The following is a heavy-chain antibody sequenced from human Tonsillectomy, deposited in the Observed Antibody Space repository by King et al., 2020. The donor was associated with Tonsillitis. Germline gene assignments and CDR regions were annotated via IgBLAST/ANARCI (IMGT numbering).Heavy chain of an antibody. J-gene: IGHJ4*02. Sequence: VQLVESRGGLVQPGGSLKLSCAASGFTFSGSAMHWVRQASGKGLEWVGRIRSKANSYATAYAASGKGRVTNSRDDSKNTAYLQMNSLKTEDTAVYYCTRRGGVADFDYWGQGTLVTVSS. V-gene: IGHV3-73*02. CDR1: GFTFSGSA. D-gene: IGHD3-3*01. CDR3: TRRGGVADFDY. CDR2: IRSKANSYAT.